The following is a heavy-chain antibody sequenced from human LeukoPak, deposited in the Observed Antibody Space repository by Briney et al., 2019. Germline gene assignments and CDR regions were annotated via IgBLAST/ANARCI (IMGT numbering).Heavy chain of an antibody. CDR1: GGTTSSVGYY. Sequence: PSETLSFTCSVSGGTTSSVGYYRIGIRQHPGKGLEWIGYIYYSGSTYYNPSLKSRVTISVDTSKNQFSLKLSSVTAADTAVYFYARRDTEYCHGSSCSSWYFGHWGQGTLVTVSS. CDR2: IYYSGST. D-gene: IGHD2-15*01. V-gene: IGHV4-31*03. CDR3: ARRDTEYCHGSSCSSWYFGH. J-gene: IGHJ1*01.